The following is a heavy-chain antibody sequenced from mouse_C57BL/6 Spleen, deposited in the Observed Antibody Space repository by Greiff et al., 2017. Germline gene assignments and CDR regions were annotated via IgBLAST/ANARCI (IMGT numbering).Heavy chain of an antibody. CDR1: GYTFTSYW. D-gene: IGHD1-1*01. V-gene: IGHV1-69*01. Sequence: VQLQQPGAELVMPGASVKLSCKASGYTFTSYWMHWVKQRPGQGLEWIGEIDPSDSYTNYNQKFKGKSTLTVDKSSSTAYMQLSSLTSEDSAVYYCARQNFYGSTWFAYWGQGTLVTVSA. CDR2: IDPSDSYT. J-gene: IGHJ3*01. CDR3: ARQNFYGSTWFAY.